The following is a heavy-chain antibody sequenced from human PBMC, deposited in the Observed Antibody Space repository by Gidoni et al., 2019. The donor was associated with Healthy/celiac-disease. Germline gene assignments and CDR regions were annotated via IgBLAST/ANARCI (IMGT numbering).Heavy chain of an antibody. Sequence: QVQLVASGGVVVPPGRSLRLYCAASAFTFSRYGMPWVRQAQGKGLEWVAVIWYDGSNKYYADSVKGRFTISRDNSKNTLYLQMNSLRAEDTAVYYCAGGGETECFSNRNNWFDPWGQGTLVTVSS. D-gene: IGHD3-16*01. CDR3: AGGGETECFSNRNNWFDP. V-gene: IGHV3-33*01. J-gene: IGHJ5*02. CDR1: AFTFSRYG. CDR2: IWYDGSNK.